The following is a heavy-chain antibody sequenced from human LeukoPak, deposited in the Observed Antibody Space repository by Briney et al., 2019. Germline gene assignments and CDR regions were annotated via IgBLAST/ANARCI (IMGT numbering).Heavy chain of an antibody. J-gene: IGHJ3*02. D-gene: IGHD3-3*01. Sequence: ASVKVSCKASGYTFTGYYMHWVRQAPGQGLEWMGWIDPNSGGTNYAQKFQGRVTMTRDTSISTAYMELSRLRSDDTAVYYCARAESITIFGVVTPDGAFDIWGQGTMVTVSS. CDR1: GYTFTGYY. V-gene: IGHV1-2*02. CDR3: ARAESITIFGVVTPDGAFDI. CDR2: IDPNSGGT.